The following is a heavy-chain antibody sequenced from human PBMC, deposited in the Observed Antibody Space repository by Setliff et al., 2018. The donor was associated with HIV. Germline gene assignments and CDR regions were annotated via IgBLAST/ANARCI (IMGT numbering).Heavy chain of an antibody. CDR3: ARDFRYDTSGSLTGYGLGV. Sequence: PSETLSLTCTVSGVSIRTYYWSWVRQVPGKGLEWIGDTYYGGSTDYNKYNPSLKGRVTISVDIYRKQLSLNLRSVTAADTAVYYCARDFRYDTSGSLTGYGLGVWGQGTTVTVSS. J-gene: IGHJ6*02. D-gene: IGHD3-22*01. CDR1: GVSIRTYY. V-gene: IGHV4-59*01. CDR2: TYYGGSTDYN.